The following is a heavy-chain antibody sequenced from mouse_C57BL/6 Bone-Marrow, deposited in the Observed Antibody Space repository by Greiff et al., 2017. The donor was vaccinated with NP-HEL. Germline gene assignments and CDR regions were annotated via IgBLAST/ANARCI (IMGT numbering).Heavy chain of an antibody. V-gene: IGHV1-61*01. CDR3: ARDLYYKDY. Sequence: QVQLQQPGAELVRPGSSVKLSCKASGYTFTSYWMDWVKQRPRQGLEWIGNIYPSDSETHYNQKFKDKATLTVDKSSSTAYMQLSSLTSEDSAVYYCARDLYYKDYWGQGTTLTVSS. CDR1: GYTFTSYW. J-gene: IGHJ2*01. CDR2: IYPSDSET. D-gene: IGHD2-1*01.